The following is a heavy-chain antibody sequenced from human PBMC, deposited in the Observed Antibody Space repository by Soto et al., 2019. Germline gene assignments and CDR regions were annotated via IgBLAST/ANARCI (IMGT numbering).Heavy chain of an antibody. Sequence: ASVKVSCKASGYTFTSYGISWVRQAPGQGLEWMGWISAYNGNTNYAQKLQGRVTLTTDTSTSTAYMELRSLRSDDTAVYYCARDLHVWRSYRQTGIWGQGTMVTV. D-gene: IGHD3-16*02. V-gene: IGHV1-18*01. CDR1: GYTFTSYG. J-gene: IGHJ3*01. CDR3: ARDLHVWRSYRQTGI. CDR2: ISAYNGNT.